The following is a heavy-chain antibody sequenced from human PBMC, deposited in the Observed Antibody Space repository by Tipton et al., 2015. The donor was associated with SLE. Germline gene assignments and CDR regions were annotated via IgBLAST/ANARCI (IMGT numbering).Heavy chain of an antibody. CDR1: GFTLSDYY. Sequence: SLRLSCAASGFTLSDYYMSWIRQAPGKGLEWVSYISSSGSTIYYADSVKGRFTISRDKAKNSLYLQMNSLRAEDTAVYYCARCRQRWPEAFDIWGQGTKVTVSS. V-gene: IGHV3-11*01. D-gene: IGHD6-25*01. J-gene: IGHJ3*02. CDR2: ISSSGSTI. CDR3: ARCRQRWPEAFDI.